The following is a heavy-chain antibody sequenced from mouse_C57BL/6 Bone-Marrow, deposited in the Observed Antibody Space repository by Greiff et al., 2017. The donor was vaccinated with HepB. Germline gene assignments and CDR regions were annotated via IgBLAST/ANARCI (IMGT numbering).Heavy chain of an antibody. V-gene: IGHV3-8*01. CDR1: GYSITSDY. CDR3: ASTTVVPFDY. Sequence: EVQLVESGPGLAKPSQTLSLTCSVTGYSITSDYWNWIRQFPGHKLEYMGYISYSGSTYYNPSLKSRISITRDTSKNQYYLQWNSVTTEDTATYYCASTTVVPFDYWGQGTTLTVSS. CDR2: ISYSGST. D-gene: IGHD1-1*01. J-gene: IGHJ2*01.